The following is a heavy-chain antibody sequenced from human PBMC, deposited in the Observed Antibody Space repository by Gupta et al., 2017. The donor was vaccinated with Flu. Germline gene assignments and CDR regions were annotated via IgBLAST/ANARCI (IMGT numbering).Heavy chain of an antibody. Sequence: EGQLVESGGGLVQPGGSLRLSCAASGFVFHSYWMNWVRQAPGKGLEWVANIKQDGSEKYYVDSVKGRFTISRDNARNSLFLQMNSLRAEDTAVYYCASDYYDRSLGSHGFDIWGQGTMVTVSS. CDR2: IKQDGSEK. CDR3: ASDYYDRSLGSHGFDI. CDR1: GFVFHSYW. V-gene: IGHV3-7*01. J-gene: IGHJ3*02. D-gene: IGHD3-22*01.